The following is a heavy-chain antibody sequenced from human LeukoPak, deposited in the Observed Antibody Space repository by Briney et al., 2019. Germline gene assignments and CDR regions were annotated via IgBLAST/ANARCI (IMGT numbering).Heavy chain of an antibody. J-gene: IGHJ3*02. CDR2: INPNSGGT. Sequence: ASVKVSCKASGYTFTGYYMHWVRQAPGQGLEWMGWINPNSGGTSYAQKFQGWVTMTRDTSISTAYMELSRLRSDDTAVYYCARGGITGTTRGPTRLNDAFDIWGQGTMVTVSS. D-gene: IGHD1-20*01. V-gene: IGHV1-2*04. CDR1: GYTFTGYY. CDR3: ARGGITGTTRGPTRLNDAFDI.